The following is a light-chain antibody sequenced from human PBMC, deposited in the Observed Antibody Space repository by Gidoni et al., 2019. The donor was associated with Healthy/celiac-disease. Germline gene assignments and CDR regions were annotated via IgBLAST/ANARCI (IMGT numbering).Light chain of an antibody. Sequence: NFMLTQPPPVSESPGKTVTISCTGSSGSIASNYVQWYQQRPGSAPTTVIYEDNQRPSGVPDRFSGSIDSSSNSASLTISGLKTEDEADYYCQSYDSSNLWVFGGGTKLTVL. J-gene: IGLJ3*02. CDR2: EDN. CDR1: SGSIASNY. V-gene: IGLV6-57*02. CDR3: QSYDSSNLWV.